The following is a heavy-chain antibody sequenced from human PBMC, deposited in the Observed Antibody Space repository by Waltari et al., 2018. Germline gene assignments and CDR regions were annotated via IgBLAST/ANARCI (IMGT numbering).Heavy chain of an antibody. J-gene: IGHJ4*02. Sequence: EVQVVESGGGWVQPGGSLRLACAPSGFALSSSWISWLRQAQGQGLEWVANIKEDGSAQYYLDSVRGRFTISRDNTKNSLFLQMNSLRAEDTAVYFCARATNHAFDNWGQGTLVTVSS. CDR2: IKEDGSAQ. CDR3: ARATNHAFDN. CDR1: GFALSSSW. V-gene: IGHV3-7*01.